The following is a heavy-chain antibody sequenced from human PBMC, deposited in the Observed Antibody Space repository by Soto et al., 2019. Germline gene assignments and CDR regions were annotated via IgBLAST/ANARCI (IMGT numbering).Heavy chain of an antibody. V-gene: IGHV3-30*18. CDR2: VTYDGSFQ. CDR1: GFNFDNYG. J-gene: IGHJ4*02. CDR3: AKDRVGGTFYTPLAF. D-gene: IGHD1-7*01. Sequence: GGSLRLSCQASGFNFDNYGMHWVRQAPGKGLEWVAVVTYDGSFQYYADSVKGRFTISRDNSKNTLSLHLNTLKPEDTAVYHCAKDRVGGTFYTPLAFWGQGTLVTVSS.